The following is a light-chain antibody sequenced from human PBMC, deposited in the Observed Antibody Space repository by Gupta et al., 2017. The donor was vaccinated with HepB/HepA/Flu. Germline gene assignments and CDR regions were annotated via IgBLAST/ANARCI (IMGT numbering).Light chain of an antibody. J-gene: IGKJ1*01. Sequence: DVVMTQSLLPLPVTLGQPASIFCRSNQSLLYSDGSTYLNWFQQRPGQSPRRLIYKISKRDSGVPDRFSGSGSGTDFTLKISRVEADDVGVYYCMQGARWPWTFGQGTKVDIK. CDR1: QSLLYSDGSTY. V-gene: IGKV2-30*01. CDR2: KIS. CDR3: MQGARWPWT.